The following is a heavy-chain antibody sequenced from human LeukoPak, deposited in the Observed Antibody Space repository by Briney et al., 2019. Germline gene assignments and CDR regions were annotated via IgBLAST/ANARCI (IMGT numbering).Heavy chain of an antibody. CDR3: ARGGGYYYYGMDV. D-gene: IGHD3-16*01. J-gene: IGHJ6*02. V-gene: IGHV1-69*04. Sequence: SVKVSCKASGGTFSSYAISWVRQAPGQGLEWMGRIIPILGIANYAQKFQGRVTITADKSTSTAYMELSSLRSEDTAVYYCARGGGYYYYGMDVWGQGTTVTVSS. CDR1: GGTFSSYA. CDR2: IIPILGIA.